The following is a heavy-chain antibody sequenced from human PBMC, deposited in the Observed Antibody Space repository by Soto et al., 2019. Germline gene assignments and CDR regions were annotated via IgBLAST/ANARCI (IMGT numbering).Heavy chain of an antibody. CDR2: IRSKTDGGTT. J-gene: IGHJ5*02. CDR3: TTTRGWYDFWFDP. Sequence: EVQLVESGGGLIKPGGSLRLSCAASGFTFSNAWMNWVRQAPGKGLEWVGRIRSKTDGGTTDYAAPVKGRFTISRDDSKNTLYLQMNSLKTEDTAVYYCTTTRGWYDFWFDPWGQGALVTGSS. V-gene: IGHV3-15*07. CDR1: GFTFSNAW. D-gene: IGHD6-19*01.